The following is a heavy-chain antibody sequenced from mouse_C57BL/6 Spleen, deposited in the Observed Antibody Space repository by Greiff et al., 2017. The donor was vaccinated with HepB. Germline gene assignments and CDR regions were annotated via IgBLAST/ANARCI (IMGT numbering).Heavy chain of an antibody. Sequence: EVQRVESGGGLVQPGGSLSLSCAASGFTFTDYYMSWVRQPPGKALEWLGFIRNKANGYTTEYSASVKGRFTISRDNSQSILYLQMNALRAEDSATYYCARSFTTVVATDYYAMDYWGQGTSVTVSS. CDR3: ARSFTTVVATDYYAMDY. V-gene: IGHV7-3*01. J-gene: IGHJ4*01. CDR1: GFTFTDYY. CDR2: IRNKANGYTT. D-gene: IGHD1-1*01.